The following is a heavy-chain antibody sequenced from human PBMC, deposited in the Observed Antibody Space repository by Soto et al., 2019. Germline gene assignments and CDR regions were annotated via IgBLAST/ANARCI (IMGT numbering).Heavy chain of an antibody. CDR3: ARFSSGWYAFDY. CDR2: IYYSGST. D-gene: IGHD6-19*01. CDR1: GGSISSYY. J-gene: IGHJ4*02. Sequence: SETLSLTCTVSGGSISSYYWSRIRQPPGKGLEWIGHIYYSGSTNYNPSLKSRVTISVETSKSQFSLKLRSVTAADTAVYYCARFSSGWYAFDYWGQGTLVTVSS. V-gene: IGHV4-59*01.